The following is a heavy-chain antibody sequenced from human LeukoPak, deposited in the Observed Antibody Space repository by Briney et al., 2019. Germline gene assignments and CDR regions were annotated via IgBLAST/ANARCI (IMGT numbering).Heavy chain of an antibody. J-gene: IGHJ4*02. V-gene: IGHV1-2*02. CDR2: IYGNSGST. CDR1: GYTFTAYY. Sequence: GASVKLSCTASGYTFTAYYIHWVRKAPEQGLEWMGWIYGNSGSTKYAQKFQGRVTMTRDTSISTAYMELSRLRSDDTAIYYCASALGLNDWQWLGYYWGQGTLVTVSS. D-gene: IGHD6-19*01. CDR3: ASALGLNDWQWLGYY.